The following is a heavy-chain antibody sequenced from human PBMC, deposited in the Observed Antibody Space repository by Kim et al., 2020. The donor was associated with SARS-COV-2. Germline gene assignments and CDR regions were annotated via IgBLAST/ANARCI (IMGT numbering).Heavy chain of an antibody. D-gene: IGHD6-19*01. CDR1: GGSISSSSYY. Sequence: SETLSLTCTVSGGSISSSSYYWGWIRQPPGKGLEWIGSIYYSGSTYYNPSLKSRVTISVDTSKNQFSLKLSSVTAADTAVYYCARLGSSGWYDAFDIWGQGRMVTGST. J-gene: IGHJ3*02. V-gene: IGHV4-39*01. CDR3: ARLGSSGWYDAFDI. CDR2: IYYSGST.